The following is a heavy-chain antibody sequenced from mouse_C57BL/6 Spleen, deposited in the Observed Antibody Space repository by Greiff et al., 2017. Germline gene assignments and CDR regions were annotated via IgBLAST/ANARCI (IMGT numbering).Heavy chain of an antibody. J-gene: IGHJ2*01. CDR1: GYTFTSYW. CDR3: ANLYDGYYLDY. Sequence: QVQLKESGAELAKPGASVKLSCKASGYTFTSYWMHWVKQRPGQGLEWIGYINPSSGYTKYNQKFKDKATLTADKSSSTAYMQLSSLTYEDSAVYYCANLYDGYYLDYWGQGTTLTVSS. D-gene: IGHD2-3*01. V-gene: IGHV1-7*01. CDR2: INPSSGYT.